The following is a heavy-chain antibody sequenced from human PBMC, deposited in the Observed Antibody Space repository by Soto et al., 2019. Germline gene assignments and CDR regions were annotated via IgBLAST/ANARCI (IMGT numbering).Heavy chain of an antibody. V-gene: IGHV1-18*01. Sequence: QVQLVQSGAEVKKPGASVKVSCKASGYTFTSYGISWVRQAPGQGLEWMGWISAYNGNTNYAQKLQGRVTMTTDTSTRTAYMELRGLRSDDTAVYYCAIDGWGGGYYYYYGMDVWGQGTTVTVSS. CDR3: AIDGWGGGYYYYYGMDV. J-gene: IGHJ6*02. CDR2: ISAYNGNT. D-gene: IGHD3-16*01. CDR1: GYTFTSYG.